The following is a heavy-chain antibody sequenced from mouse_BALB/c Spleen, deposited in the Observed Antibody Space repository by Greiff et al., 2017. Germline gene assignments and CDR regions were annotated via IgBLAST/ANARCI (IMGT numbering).Heavy chain of an antibody. J-gene: IGHJ4*01. V-gene: IGHV3-2*02. D-gene: IGHD2-3*01. CDR1: GYSITSDYA. CDR2: ISYSGST. CDR3: ARFLWDGSLYYAMDY. Sequence: DVQLQESGPGLVKPSQSLSLTCTVTGYSITSDYAWNWIRQFPGNKLEWMGYISYSGSTSYNPSLKSRISITRDTSKNQFFLQLNSVTTEDTATYYCARFLWDGSLYYAMDYWGQGTSVTVSS.